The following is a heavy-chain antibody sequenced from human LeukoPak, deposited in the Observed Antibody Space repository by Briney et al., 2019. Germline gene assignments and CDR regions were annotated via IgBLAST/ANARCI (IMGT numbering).Heavy chain of an antibody. CDR3: ARAGIAAALNFDY. V-gene: IGHV4-59*12. J-gene: IGHJ4*02. D-gene: IGHD6-13*01. CDR2: AYYSGST. CDR1: GGSITTYY. Sequence: SETLSLTCTVSGGSITTYYWSWIRQPPGKGLEWIGYAYYSGSTNYNPSLKSRVTISVDTSKSQFSLKLSSVTAADTAVYYCARAGIAAALNFDYWGQGTLVTVSS.